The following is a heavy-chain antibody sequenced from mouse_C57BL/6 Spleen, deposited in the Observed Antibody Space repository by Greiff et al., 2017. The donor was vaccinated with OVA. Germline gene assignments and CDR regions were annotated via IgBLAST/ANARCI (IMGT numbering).Heavy chain of an antibody. V-gene: IGHV1-55*01. CDR3: AKLFSYYGYYFDY. Sequence: QVQLQQPGAELVKPGASVKMSCKVSGYTFTSYWITWVQQRPGQGLEWIGDIYPGSGSTNYNEKFKSNATLTVDTSSSTAYMQLSSLTSKDSAVYYCAKLFSYYGYYFDYWGQGSTLTVSS. CDR2: IYPGSGST. D-gene: IGHD1-1*01. CDR1: GYTFTSYW. J-gene: IGHJ2*01.